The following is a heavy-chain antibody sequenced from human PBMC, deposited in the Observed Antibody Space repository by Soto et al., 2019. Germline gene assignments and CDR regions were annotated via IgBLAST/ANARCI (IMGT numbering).Heavy chain of an antibody. CDR1: GFTFSSYS. J-gene: IGHJ6*03. CDR3: ARRNHDYGSYYYYMDV. V-gene: IGHV3-48*01. Sequence: PGGSLRLSCAASGFTFSSYSMNWVRQAPGKGLEWVSYISSSSSTIYYADSVKGRFTISRDNAKNSLYLQMNSLRAEDTAVYYCARRNHDYGSYYYYMDVWGKGTTVTVSS. CDR2: ISSSSSTI. D-gene: IGHD4-17*01.